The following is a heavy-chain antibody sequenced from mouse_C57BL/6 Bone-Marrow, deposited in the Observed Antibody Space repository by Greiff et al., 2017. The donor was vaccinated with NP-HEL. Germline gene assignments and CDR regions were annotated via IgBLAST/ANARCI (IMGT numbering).Heavy chain of an antibody. D-gene: IGHD1-1*01. Sequence: QVQLQQSGAELVKPGASVKMSCKASGYTFTSYWITWVKQRPGQGLEWIGDIYPGSGSTNYNEKFKSKATLTVDTSSSTAYMQLSSLTSEDSAVYYCVCSSYYYGSSYFYYYAMDYWGQGTSVTVSS. CDR1: GYTFTSYW. V-gene: IGHV1-55*01. J-gene: IGHJ4*01. CDR2: IYPGSGST. CDR3: VCSSYYYGSSYFYYYAMDY.